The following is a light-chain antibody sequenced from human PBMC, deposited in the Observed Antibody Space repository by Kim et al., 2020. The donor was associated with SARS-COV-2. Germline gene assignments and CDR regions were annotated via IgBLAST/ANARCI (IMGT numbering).Light chain of an antibody. CDR1: KLGEKY. CDR3: QAWDSSTAYV. Sequence: VSPGQKASLTCSGDKLGEKYACWYQQKPGQSPGMVIYQDSKRPSGIPERFSDSNSGNTATLTISGTRAMDEADYYCQAWDSSTAYVFGGGTQLTVL. CDR2: QDS. J-gene: IGLJ2*01. V-gene: IGLV3-1*01.